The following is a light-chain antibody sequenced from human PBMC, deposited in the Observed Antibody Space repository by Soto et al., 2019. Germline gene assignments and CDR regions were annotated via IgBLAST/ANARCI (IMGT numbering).Light chain of an antibody. CDR3: SSYTSSSTLVV. J-gene: IGLJ2*01. CDR1: SSDVGGHNY. V-gene: IGLV2-14*01. CDR2: DVS. Sequence: QSALTQPASVSGSPGQSITISCTGTSSDVGGHNYVSWYQQHPGKAPKLMIYDVSNRPSGVSNRFSGSKSGNTASLTISGLQAEDEADYYCSSYTSSSTLVVFGGATKVTVL.